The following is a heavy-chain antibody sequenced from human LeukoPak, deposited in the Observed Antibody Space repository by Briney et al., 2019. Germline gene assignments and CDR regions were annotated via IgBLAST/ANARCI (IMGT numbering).Heavy chain of an antibody. V-gene: IGHV3-30*03. J-gene: IGHJ4*02. D-gene: IGHD3-3*01. Sequence: PGGSLRLSCAASGFTFSSYGMHWVRQAPGKGLEWVAVISYDGSNKYYADSVKGRFTISRDNSKNTLYLQMNSLRAEDTAVYYCARDQPPTAVLRFLEWLFDYWGQGTLVTVSS. CDR1: GFTFSSYG. CDR2: ISYDGSNK. CDR3: ARDQPPTAVLRFLEWLFDY.